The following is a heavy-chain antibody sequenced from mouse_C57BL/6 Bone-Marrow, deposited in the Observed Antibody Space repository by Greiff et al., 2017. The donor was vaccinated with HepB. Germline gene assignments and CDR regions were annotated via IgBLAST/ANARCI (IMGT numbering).Heavy chain of an antibody. CDR2: IYPGDGDT. CDR1: GYAFSSYW. J-gene: IGHJ4*01. D-gene: IGHD1-1*01. CDR3: ARDKITTVVAHYAMDY. V-gene: IGHV1-80*01. Sequence: QVQLQQSGAELVKPGASVKISCKASGYAFSSYWMNWVKQRPGKGLEWIGQIYPGDGDTNYNGKFKGKATLTADKSSRTAYMQLSSLTSEDYAVYVCARDKITTVVAHYAMDYWGQGTSVTVSS.